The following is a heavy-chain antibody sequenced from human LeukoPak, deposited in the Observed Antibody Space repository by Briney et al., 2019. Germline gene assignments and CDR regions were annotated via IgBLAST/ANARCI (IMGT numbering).Heavy chain of an antibody. CDR1: GDSISTSYY. Sequence: PSETPSLTCTVSGDSISTSYYWSWIRQPPGKGLEWIGYIHDSESSNYNPSLKSRVTIAVDTSKNQISLKLNSVTAADTAVYYCARVYDFWSGYSLDYWGQGTLVTVSS. CDR2: IHDSESS. V-gene: IGHV4-59*01. J-gene: IGHJ4*02. CDR3: ARVYDFWSGYSLDY. D-gene: IGHD3-3*01.